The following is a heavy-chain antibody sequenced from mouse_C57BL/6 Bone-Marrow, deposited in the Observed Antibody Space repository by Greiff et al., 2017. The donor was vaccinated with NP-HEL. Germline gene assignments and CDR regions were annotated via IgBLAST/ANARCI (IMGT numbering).Heavy chain of an antibody. CDR1: GYSFTGYY. CDR2: INPSTGGT. Sequence: VQLQQSGPELVKPGASVKISCKASGYSFTGYYMNWVKQSPEKSLEWIGEINPSTGGTTYNQKFKAKATLTVDKSSSTAYMQLKSLTSEDSAVYYCARRRLRLYYFDYWGQGTTLTVSS. J-gene: IGHJ2*01. CDR3: ARRRLRLYYFDY. V-gene: IGHV1-42*01. D-gene: IGHD2-2*01.